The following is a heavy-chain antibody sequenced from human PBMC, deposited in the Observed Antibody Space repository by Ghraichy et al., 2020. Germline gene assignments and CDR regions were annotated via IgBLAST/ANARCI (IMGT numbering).Heavy chain of an antibody. V-gene: IGHV4-61*01. CDR2: IYYSGST. J-gene: IGHJ6*02. CDR3: AREFLVPAALYYYGMDV. Sequence: SETLSLTCTVSGGSVSSGSYYWSWIRQPPGKGLEWIGYIYYSGSTNYNPSLKSRVTISVDTSKNQFSLKLSSVTAADTAVYYCAREFLVPAALYYYGMDVWGQGTTVTVSS. D-gene: IGHD2-2*01. CDR1: GGSVSSGSYY.